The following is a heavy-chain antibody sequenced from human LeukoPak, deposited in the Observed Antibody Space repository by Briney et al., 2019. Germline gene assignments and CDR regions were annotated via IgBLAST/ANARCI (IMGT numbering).Heavy chain of an antibody. CDR2: INPNSGGT. CDR1: GYTFTGYY. D-gene: IGHD1-26*01. V-gene: IGHV1-2*06. CDR3: ARVGGSYAEGSDY. J-gene: IGHJ4*02. Sequence: ASVKVSCTASGYTFTGYYMHWVRQAPGQGLEWMGRINPNSGGTNYAQKFQGRVTMTRDTSISTAYMELSRLRSDDTAVYYCARVGGSYAEGSDYWGQGTLVTVSS.